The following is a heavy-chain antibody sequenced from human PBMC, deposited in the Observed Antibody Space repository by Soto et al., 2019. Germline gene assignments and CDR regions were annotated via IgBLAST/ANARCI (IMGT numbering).Heavy chain of an antibody. V-gene: IGHV3-30*18. CDR3: AKGAVQDLWSGYYTLFDY. J-gene: IGHJ4*02. D-gene: IGHD3-3*01. Sequence: QLQLVESGGGVVQPGRSVRLSCAASGFTFSTYGMHWVRQAPGKGLEWVAVISYDGKHKYYADSLKGRFTISRDNSKNTLYLQMNSLRAEDTAVYYCAKGAVQDLWSGYYTLFDYWGQGTLVTVSS. CDR2: ISYDGKHK. CDR1: GFTFSTYG.